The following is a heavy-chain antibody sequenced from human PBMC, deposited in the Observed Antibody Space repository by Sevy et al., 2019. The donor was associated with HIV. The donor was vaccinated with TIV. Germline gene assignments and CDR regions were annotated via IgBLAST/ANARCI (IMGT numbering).Heavy chain of an antibody. CDR3: ARDVVGAPPYYYYYYGMDV. J-gene: IGHJ6*02. D-gene: IGHD1-26*01. Sequence: GGSLRLSCAASGFTVSSNYMSWVRQAPGKGLEWVSVIYSGGSTYYADSVKGRFTISRDNSKNTLYLQMNSLGAEDTAVYYCARDVVGAPPYYYYYYGMDVWGQGTTVTVSS. V-gene: IGHV3-66*01. CDR2: IYSGGST. CDR1: GFTVSSNY.